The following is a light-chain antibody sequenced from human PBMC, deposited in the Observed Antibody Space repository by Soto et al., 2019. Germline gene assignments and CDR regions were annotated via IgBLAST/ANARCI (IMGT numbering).Light chain of an antibody. J-gene: IGKJ1*01. V-gene: IGKV3-20*01. Sequence: EIVLTQSPGTLSLSPGERATLSCRASQSVSSSYLAWYQQKPGQAPRLLIYGASSRATGIPDRFSGSGSGTDFTVTISRLEPEDFAVYYCQHYGNSPGTFGQGTKVDIK. CDR3: QHYGNSPGT. CDR2: GAS. CDR1: QSVSSSY.